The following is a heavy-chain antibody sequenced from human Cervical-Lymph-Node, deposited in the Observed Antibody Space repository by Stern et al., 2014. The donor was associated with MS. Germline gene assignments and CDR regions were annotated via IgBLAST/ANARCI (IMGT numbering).Heavy chain of an antibody. V-gene: IGHV3-15*01. D-gene: IGHD5-18*01. CDR3: TTDRGYSFGYSKLDY. J-gene: IGHJ4*02. CDR2: IKSKVSGESA. Sequence: EVQLVESGGGLVKPGGSLRLSCVVFGRAFSDPWMSWVRQAPGKGLEWVGRIKSKVSGESADYAAPVKGRFTISRDDSKNTLYLQMNSLKPEDTAVYYCTTDRGYSFGYSKLDYWGQGSLVTVSA. CDR1: GRAFSDPW.